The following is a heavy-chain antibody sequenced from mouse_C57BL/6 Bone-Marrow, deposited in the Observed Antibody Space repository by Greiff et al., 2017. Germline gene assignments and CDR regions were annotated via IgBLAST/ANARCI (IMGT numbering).Heavy chain of an antibody. Sequence: QVQLKQPGAELVKPGASVKLSCKASGYTFTSYWMHWVKQRPGRGLEWIGRIDPNSGGTKYNAKFKSKATLTVDKPSSTAYMQLSSLTSEDSAVYYCARLCGYGSSHFDYWGQGTTLTVSS. CDR3: ARLCGYGSSHFDY. V-gene: IGHV1-72*01. D-gene: IGHD1-1*01. CDR1: GYTFTSYW. CDR2: IDPNSGGT. J-gene: IGHJ2*01.